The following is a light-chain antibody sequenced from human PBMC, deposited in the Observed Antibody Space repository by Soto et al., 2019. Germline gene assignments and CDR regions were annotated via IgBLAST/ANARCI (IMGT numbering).Light chain of an antibody. J-gene: IGKJ5*01. Sequence: IQLTQSPSSLSASVGDRVTITCRASQGISSDLAWYQQKPGRAPNLLIYAASTLQSGVPSRFSGSGSGTDFTLTISSLQPEDFATYYCQQLNNYAITFGQGTRLEIK. V-gene: IGKV1-9*01. CDR1: QGISSD. CDR3: QQLNNYAIT. CDR2: AAS.